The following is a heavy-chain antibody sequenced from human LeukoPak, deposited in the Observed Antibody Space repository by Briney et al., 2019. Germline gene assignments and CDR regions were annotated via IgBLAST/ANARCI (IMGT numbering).Heavy chain of an antibody. Sequence: PGGSLRLSCAVSGFSFSDHFMDWVRQAPGKGREGVGRSTKRGNNYNTHYAASVKDRFTISRDDSDNSLYLQMNSLKTEDTAVYYCSRARMGDGYNYVWGQGTLVTVSS. CDR1: GFSFSDHF. CDR3: SRARMGDGYNYV. J-gene: IGHJ4*02. D-gene: IGHD5-18*01. CDR2: STKRGNNYNT. V-gene: IGHV3-72*01.